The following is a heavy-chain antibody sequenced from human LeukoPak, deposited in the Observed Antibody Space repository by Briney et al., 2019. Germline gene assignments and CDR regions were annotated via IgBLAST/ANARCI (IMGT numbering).Heavy chain of an antibody. CDR1: GGSFSTYT. CDR2: INLIFDTP. V-gene: IGHV1-69*13. Sequence: ASVKVSCKASGGSFSTYTFSWVRQAPGQGLEWMGKINLIFDTPNYAQKFQGRVTITADESTSTAYMELSSLRSEDTAVYYCASRSGLHPHYYMDVWGKGTTVTVSS. J-gene: IGHJ6*03. D-gene: IGHD4-11*01. CDR3: ASRSGLHPHYYMDV.